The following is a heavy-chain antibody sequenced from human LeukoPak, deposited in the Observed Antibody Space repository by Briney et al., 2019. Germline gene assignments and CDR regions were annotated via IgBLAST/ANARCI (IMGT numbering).Heavy chain of an antibody. J-gene: IGHJ4*02. CDR3: AGSYNTYYAQDY. D-gene: IGHD1-14*01. Sequence: SVKVSCKASGGTFSSYAISWVRQAPGQGPEWIGGIIPISGTAKYAQKLQGRVTISADMSTGTAYMELSSLRSEDTAIYYCAGSYNTYYAQDYWGQGALVTVSS. CDR2: IIPISGTA. V-gene: IGHV1-69*06. CDR1: GGTFSSYA.